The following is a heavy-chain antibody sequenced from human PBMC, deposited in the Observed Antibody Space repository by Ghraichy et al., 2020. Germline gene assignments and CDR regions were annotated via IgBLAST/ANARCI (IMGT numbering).Heavy chain of an antibody. J-gene: IGHJ6*02. CDR2: IYYSGST. D-gene: IGHD2-8*01. CDR3: ARDRVMVYAIHDYGMDV. Sequence: SETLSLTCTVSGGSISSGGYYWSWIRQHPGKGLEWIGYIYYSGSTYYNPSLKSRVTISVDTSKNQFSLKLSSVTAADTAVYYCARDRVMVYAIHDYGMDVWGQGTTVTVSS. V-gene: IGHV4-31*03. CDR1: GGSISSGGYY.